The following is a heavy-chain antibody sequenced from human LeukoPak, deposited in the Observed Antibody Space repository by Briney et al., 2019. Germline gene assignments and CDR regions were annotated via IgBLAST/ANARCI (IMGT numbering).Heavy chain of an antibody. Sequence: GGSLRLSCAASGFTFSSYWMHRVRQAPGKGLMWVSHITSDVTGTSYADFVKGRFTISRDNAKNTLYLQMNSLRAEDTAVYYCARSYYGIDYWGQGTLVTVSS. CDR1: GFTFSSYW. CDR2: ITSDVTGT. CDR3: ARSYYGIDY. D-gene: IGHD3-10*01. V-gene: IGHV3-74*01. J-gene: IGHJ4*02.